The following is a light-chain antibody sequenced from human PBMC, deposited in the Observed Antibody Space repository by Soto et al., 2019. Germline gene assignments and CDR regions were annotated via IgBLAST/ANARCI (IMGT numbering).Light chain of an antibody. CDR1: QGISSY. Sequence: IQLTQSPSSLSASAGDRATITCRASQGISSYLAWYQQKPGKAPKLLIYAASTLQSGVPSRFSGSGSGTDFTLTISSLQPEDVATYYCQKYNTAPLTFGQGTKVDIK. CDR2: AAS. J-gene: IGKJ1*01. V-gene: IGKV1-9*01. CDR3: QKYNTAPLT.